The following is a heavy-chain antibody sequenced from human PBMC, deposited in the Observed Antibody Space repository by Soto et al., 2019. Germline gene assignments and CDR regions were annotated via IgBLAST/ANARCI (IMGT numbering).Heavy chain of an antibody. CDR2: VYYSGTT. Sequence: ETLCLSGAVSGDSITNYYYSWIRQPPGKGLEWIGNVYYSGTTNYNPSLKSGVTISVDTSKNQVSLRLSSVTAADTAVYYCARDRSALAPYYYGMDVWGQGTKVTVSS. CDR3: ARDRSALAPYYYGMDV. V-gene: IGHV4-59*01. D-gene: IGHD5-18*01. J-gene: IGHJ6*02. CDR1: GDSITNYY.